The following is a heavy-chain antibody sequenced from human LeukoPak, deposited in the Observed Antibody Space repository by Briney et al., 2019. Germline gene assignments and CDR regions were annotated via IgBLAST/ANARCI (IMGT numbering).Heavy chain of an antibody. CDR3: ARGNGGNSFDY. CDR2: IYHSGST. CDR1: GGSISSYY. V-gene: IGHV4-59*01. J-gene: IGHJ4*02. D-gene: IGHD4-23*01. Sequence: SETLSLTCTVSGGSISSYYWSWIRRAPGKGLEWIGYIYHSGSTNYNPSLKSRVSISVDKSKNQFSLKLSSVTAADTAVYYCARGNGGNSFDYWGQGTLVTVSS.